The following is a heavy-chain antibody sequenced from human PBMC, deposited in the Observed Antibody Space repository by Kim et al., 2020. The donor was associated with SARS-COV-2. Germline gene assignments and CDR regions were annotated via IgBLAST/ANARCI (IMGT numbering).Heavy chain of an antibody. CDR3: ASPSTVTNYYYYYGMDV. CDR1: GYTFTSYY. D-gene: IGHD4-17*01. J-gene: IGHJ6*02. CDR2: INPSGGST. Sequence: ASVKVSCKASGYTFTSYYMHWVRQAPGQGLEWMGIINPSGGSTSYAQKFQGRVTMTRDTSTSTVYMELSSLRSEDTAVYYCASPSTVTNYYYYYGMDVWGQGTTVTVSS. V-gene: IGHV1-46*01.